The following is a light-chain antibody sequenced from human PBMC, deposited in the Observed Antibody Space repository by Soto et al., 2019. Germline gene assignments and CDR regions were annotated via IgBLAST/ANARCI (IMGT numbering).Light chain of an antibody. CDR1: QSVSSSY. CDR2: GAS. V-gene: IGKV3-20*01. Sequence: ENVLTQSPGTPSLSPGERATLSCRASQSVSSSYLAWYQQKPGQAPRLLIYGASSRATGIPDRFSGSGSGTDFTLTISRLEPEDFAVYYCQQYGSSPGTFGQGTKVDIK. J-gene: IGKJ1*01. CDR3: QQYGSSPGT.